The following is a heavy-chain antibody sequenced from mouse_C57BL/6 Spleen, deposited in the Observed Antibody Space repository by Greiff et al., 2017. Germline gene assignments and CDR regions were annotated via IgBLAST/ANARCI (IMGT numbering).Heavy chain of an antibody. D-gene: IGHD1-1*01. CDR2: IYPGDGDT. CDR1: GYAFSSYW. CDR3: ARGDTTIVYFDY. J-gene: IGHJ2*01. Sequence: VQLQQSGAELVKPGASVKISCKASGYAFSSYWMNWVKQRPGKGLEWIGQIYPGDGDTNYNGKFKGKATLTVDKSSSSAYMQLSSLASEDSAVCYCARGDTTIVYFDYWGQGTTLTVSS. V-gene: IGHV1-80*01.